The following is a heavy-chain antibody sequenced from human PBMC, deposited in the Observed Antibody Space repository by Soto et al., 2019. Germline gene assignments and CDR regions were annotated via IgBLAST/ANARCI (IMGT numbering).Heavy chain of an antibody. CDR1: GGSLSGYY. CDR3: ARGQEGVVATH. CDR2: VKDGGHT. D-gene: IGHD5-12*01. Sequence: QVQLQQWGAGLLKPSETLSLNCAVTGGSLSGYYWSWIRQPPGKGLEWIGEVKDGGHTNYSPSLRGRVTLSSVTSNSQFSLRLNSVTAADTGVYYCARGQEGVVATHWDQGSLVTVSS. J-gene: IGHJ4*02. V-gene: IGHV4-34*01.